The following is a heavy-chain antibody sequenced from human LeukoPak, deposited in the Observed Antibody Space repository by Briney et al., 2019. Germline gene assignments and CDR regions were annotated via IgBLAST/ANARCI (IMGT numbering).Heavy chain of an antibody. CDR1: GFTFSDSY. CDR3: ARVLRYCSGGNCYSGGLGYMDV. Sequence: PGGSLRLSCAASGFTFSDSYMTWIRQAPGKGLEWVSYISNSGNTIYYADSVKGRFTISRDNAKNSLFLQMNSLRAEDTAVYYCARVLRYCSGGNCYSGGLGYMDVWGKGTTVTISS. CDR2: ISNSGNTI. J-gene: IGHJ6*03. D-gene: IGHD2-15*01. V-gene: IGHV3-11*01.